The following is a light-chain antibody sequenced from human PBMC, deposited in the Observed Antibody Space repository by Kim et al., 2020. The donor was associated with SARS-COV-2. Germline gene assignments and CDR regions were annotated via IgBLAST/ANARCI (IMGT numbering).Light chain of an antibody. CDR3: QQSYSTPRT. J-gene: IGKJ1*01. Sequence: ASVGDRITITCRASQSINSYLNWYQQKPGKAPKVLIYAASSLQSGVPSRFSGNGSGTDFTLTISSLQPEDFASYYCQQSYSTPRTFGQGTKVEIK. CDR1: QSINSY. V-gene: IGKV1-39*01. CDR2: AAS.